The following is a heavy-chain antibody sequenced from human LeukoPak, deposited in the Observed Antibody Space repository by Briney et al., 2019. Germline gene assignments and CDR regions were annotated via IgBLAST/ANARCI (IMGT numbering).Heavy chain of an antibody. CDR2: ISGSGGST. CDR1: GFTFSSYS. V-gene: IGHV3-23*01. CDR3: ARGTGYNTGRSVGY. J-gene: IGHJ4*02. Sequence: PGGSLRLSCTASGFTFSSYSMTWVRQAPGKGLEWVSVISGSGGSTYYADSVKGRFTISRDNSKNTLYLQVNSLRAEDTAVYYCARGTGYNTGRSVGYWGQGTLVTVSS. D-gene: IGHD6-25*01.